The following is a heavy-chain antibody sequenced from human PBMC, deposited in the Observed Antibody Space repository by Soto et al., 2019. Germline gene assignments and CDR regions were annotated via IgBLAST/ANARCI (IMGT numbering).Heavy chain of an antibody. CDR1: GGSISSYY. CDR2: TYYSGST. D-gene: IGHD6-6*01. CDR3: ARPRGSIAARPGWFDP. Sequence: KPSETLSLTCTVSGGSISSYYWSWIRQPPGKGLEWIGYTYYSGSTNYNPSLKSRVTISVDTSKSQFSLKLSSVTAADTAVYYCARPRGSIAARPGWFDPWGQGTLVTVSS. V-gene: IGHV4-59*01. J-gene: IGHJ5*02.